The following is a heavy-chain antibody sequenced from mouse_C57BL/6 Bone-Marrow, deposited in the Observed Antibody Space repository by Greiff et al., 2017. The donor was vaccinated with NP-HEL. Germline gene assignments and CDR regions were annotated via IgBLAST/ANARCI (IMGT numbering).Heavy chain of an antibody. V-gene: IGHV1-81*01. J-gene: IGHJ1*03. CDR2: IYPRSGNT. Sequence: VKLVESGAELARPGASVKLSCKASGYTFTSYGISWVKQRTGQGLEWIGEIYPRSGNTYYNEKFKGKATLTADKSSSTAYMELRSLTSEDSAVYFCARDDYDGGWYFDVWGTGTTVTVSS. CDR1: GYTFTSYG. D-gene: IGHD2-4*01. CDR3: ARDDYDGGWYFDV.